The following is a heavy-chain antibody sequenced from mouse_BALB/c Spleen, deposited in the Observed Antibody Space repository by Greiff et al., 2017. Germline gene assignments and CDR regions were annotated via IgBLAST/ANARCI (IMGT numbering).Heavy chain of an antibody. V-gene: IGHV5-9-4*01. CDR2: ISSGGSYT. D-gene: IGHD1-2*01. CDR3: ARVYGYYFDY. Sequence: EVKLVESGGGLVKPGGSLKLSCAASGFTFSSYAMSWVRQSPEKRLEWVAEISSGGSYTYYPDTVTGRFTISRDNAKNTLYLEMSSLRSEDTAMYYCARVYGYYFDYWGQGTTLTVSS. CDR1: GFTFSSYA. J-gene: IGHJ2*01.